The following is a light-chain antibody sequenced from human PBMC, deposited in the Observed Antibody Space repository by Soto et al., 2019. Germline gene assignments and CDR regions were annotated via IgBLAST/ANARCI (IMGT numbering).Light chain of an antibody. CDR2: VAS. CDR3: QQTLSVPRT. CDR1: QYISRY. J-gene: IGKJ1*01. Sequence: DIEMTQSPSSLSASVGDRVTITCRASQYISRYLNWYQQKSGKAPKLLIFVASNLESGVPSRFSGSGSGTDFTLTISSLQPEDFATYYCQQTLSVPRTFGLGTKVEIK. V-gene: IGKV1-39*01.